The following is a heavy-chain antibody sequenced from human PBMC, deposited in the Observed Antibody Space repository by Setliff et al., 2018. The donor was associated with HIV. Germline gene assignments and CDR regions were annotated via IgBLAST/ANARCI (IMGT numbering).Heavy chain of an antibody. V-gene: IGHV4-39*01. Sequence: SETLSLTCTVSGDSISRSSYYWGWIRQPPGKGLEWIGNIYYTGNTNDNPSLKSRVTISVDTSKNQFSLKLRSVTVADTATYYCARATSPRPMIRGGWFDPWGQGILVTVSS. D-gene: IGHD3-22*01. CDR3: ARATSPRPMIRGGWFDP. J-gene: IGHJ5*02. CDR2: IYYTGNT. CDR1: GDSISRSSYY.